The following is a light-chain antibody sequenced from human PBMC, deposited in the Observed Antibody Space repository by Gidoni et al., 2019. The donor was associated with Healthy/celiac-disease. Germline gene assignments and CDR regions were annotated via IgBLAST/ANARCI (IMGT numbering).Light chain of an antibody. J-gene: IGKJ1*01. CDR1: QSLLHSNGYNY. V-gene: IGKV2-28*01. CDR3: MQALQTPRA. Sequence: IVITQSPLSLPVTPGEPASISCRSSQSLLHSNGYNYLDWYLQKPWQSPQLLIYLGSNRASGVPDRFSGSGSGTDFTLKISRVEAEDVGVYYCMQALQTPRAFGQGTKVEIK. CDR2: LGS.